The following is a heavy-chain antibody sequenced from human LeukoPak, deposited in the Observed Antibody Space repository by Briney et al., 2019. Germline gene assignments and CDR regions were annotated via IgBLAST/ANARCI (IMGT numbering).Heavy chain of an antibody. Sequence: ASVKVSCKASGYTFTSYGISWARQAPGQGLEWMGWISAHNGNTNYAQKLQGRVTMTTDTSTSTAYMELRSLRSDDTAVYYCARPGSSSGPGGFDYWGQGTLVTVSS. CDR3: ARPGSSSGPGGFDY. J-gene: IGHJ4*02. CDR2: ISAHNGNT. CDR1: GYTFTSYG. D-gene: IGHD6-19*01. V-gene: IGHV1-18*01.